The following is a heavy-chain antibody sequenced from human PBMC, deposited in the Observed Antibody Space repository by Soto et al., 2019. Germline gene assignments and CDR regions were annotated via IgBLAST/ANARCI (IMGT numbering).Heavy chain of an antibody. CDR3: AIVPFSVDLVGTTN. V-gene: IGHV3-23*01. CDR2: ISGSGGVT. Sequence: PGGSLRLSCATSGFIFSRNAINWVRQAPGKGLEWVSLISGSGGVTHYTDSVKGRFTTSGANSKNTVYLQMNSLKAEDTAVYYCAIVPFSVDLVGTTNWCQGT. CDR1: GFIFSRNA. J-gene: IGHJ4*02. D-gene: IGHD1-26*01.